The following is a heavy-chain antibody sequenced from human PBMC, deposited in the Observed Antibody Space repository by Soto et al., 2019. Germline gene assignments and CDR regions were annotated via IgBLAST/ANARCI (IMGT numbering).Heavy chain of an antibody. Sequence: GASVKVSCKASGGTFSIYAISWVRQAPGQGLEWMGGIIPIFGTANYAQKFQGRVTITADESTSTAYMELSSLRSEDTAVYYCARSGEMATTHPFDYWGQGTLVTVSS. CDR1: GGTFSIYA. CDR3: ARSGEMATTHPFDY. D-gene: IGHD5-12*01. J-gene: IGHJ4*02. CDR2: IIPIFGTA. V-gene: IGHV1-69*13.